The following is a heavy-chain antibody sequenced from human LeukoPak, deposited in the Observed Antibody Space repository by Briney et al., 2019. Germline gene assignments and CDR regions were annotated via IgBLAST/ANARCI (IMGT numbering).Heavy chain of an antibody. D-gene: IGHD3-3*01. CDR2: ISSSSSTI. Sequence: GGSLRLSCAASGFTFSSYSMNWVRQAPGKGLEWVSYISSSSSTIYYADSVKGRFTISRDNAKNSLYLQMNSLRAEDTAVYYCARDFDYDFWSGYSVTPSMGYFDYWGQGTLVTVSS. J-gene: IGHJ4*02. CDR1: GFTFSSYS. V-gene: IGHV3-48*01. CDR3: ARDFDYDFWSGYSVTPSMGYFDY.